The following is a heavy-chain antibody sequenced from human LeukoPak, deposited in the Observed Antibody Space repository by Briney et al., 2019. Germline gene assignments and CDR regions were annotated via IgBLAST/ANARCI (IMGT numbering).Heavy chain of an antibody. D-gene: IGHD3-9*01. CDR3: ARDLDWILFDY. CDR2: IRPEGTTT. CDR1: GFPFSTYW. V-gene: IGHV3-74*03. Sequence: GGSLRLSCAASGFPFSTYWMHWLRQAPGKGLVWVSRIRPEGTTTAYAGSVKGRFTISRDNAKNTLFLQMNSLSAEDTAVYYCARDLDWILFDYWGQGTLVTVSS. J-gene: IGHJ4*02.